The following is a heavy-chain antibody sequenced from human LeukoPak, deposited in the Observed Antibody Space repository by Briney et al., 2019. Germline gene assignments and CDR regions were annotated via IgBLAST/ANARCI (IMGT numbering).Heavy chain of an antibody. CDR1: GYSFTSYW. J-gene: IGHJ4*02. CDR3: AREYYYDSSGYSYIDY. D-gene: IGHD3-22*01. Sequence: GESLKISCKGSGYSFTSYWIGWVRQMPGKGLEWMGIIYPGDSDTRYSPSFQGQVTISADKSISTAYLQWSSLKASDTAMYYCAREYYYDSSGYSYIDYWGQGTLVTVSS. V-gene: IGHV5-51*01. CDR2: IYPGDSDT.